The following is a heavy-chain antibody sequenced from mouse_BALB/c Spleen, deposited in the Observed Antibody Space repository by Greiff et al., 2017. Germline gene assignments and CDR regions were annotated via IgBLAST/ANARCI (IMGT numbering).Heavy chain of an antibody. J-gene: IGHJ1*01. V-gene: IGHV2-6-2*01. CDR2: IWSDGST. CDR3: ARQGDGNYWYFDD. Sequence: VMLVESGPDLVAPSQSLSITCTVSGFSLTSYGVHWVRQPPGKGLAWLVVIWSDGSTTYNSALKSRLSISKDNSKSQVFLKMYSLQTDDTAMYYCARQGDGNYWYFDDWGEGNTVTVAA. D-gene: IGHD2-1*01. CDR1: GFSLTSYG.